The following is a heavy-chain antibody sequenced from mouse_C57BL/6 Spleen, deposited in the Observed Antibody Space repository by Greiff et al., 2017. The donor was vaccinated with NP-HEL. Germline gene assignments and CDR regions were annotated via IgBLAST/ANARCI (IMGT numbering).Heavy chain of an antibody. CDR2: IRLKSDNYAT. J-gene: IGHJ1*03. CDR3: TAPPYDYDGYFVV. Sequence: EVKLMESGGGLVQPGGSMKLSCVASGFTFSNYWMNWVRQSPEKGLEWVAQIRLKSDNYATHYAESVKGRFTISRDDSKSSVYLQMNNLRAEDTGIYYCTAPPYDYDGYFVVWGTGTTVTVSS. V-gene: IGHV6-3*01. D-gene: IGHD2-4*01. CDR1: GFTFSNYW.